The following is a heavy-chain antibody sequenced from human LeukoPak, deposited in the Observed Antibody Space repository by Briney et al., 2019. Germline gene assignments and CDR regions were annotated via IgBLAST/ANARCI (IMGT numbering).Heavy chain of an antibody. CDR3: VTSDYGDYFDY. D-gene: IGHD4-17*01. V-gene: IGHV1-18*04. Sequence: ASVKVSCKASGYTFTSYGISWVRQAPGQGLEWMGWISAYNGNTNYAQKLQGRVTMTTDTSTSTAYMELRSLRSGDTAVYYCVTSDYGDYFDYWGQGTLVTVSS. J-gene: IGHJ4*02. CDR2: ISAYNGNT. CDR1: GYTFTSYG.